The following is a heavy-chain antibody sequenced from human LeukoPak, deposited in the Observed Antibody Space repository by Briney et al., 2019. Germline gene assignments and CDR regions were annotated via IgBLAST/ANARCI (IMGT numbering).Heavy chain of an antibody. V-gene: IGHV3-23*01. Sequence: GGSLRLSCAASGFTFSSYDMSWVRQAPGKGLEWVSAISGSGGSTYYADSVKGRFTISRDNSKNTLFLRMNSLRAEDTAVYYCSLRAFWFDPWGQGTLVSVSS. J-gene: IGHJ5*02. D-gene: IGHD2-21*02. CDR2: ISGSGGST. CDR3: SLRAFWFDP. CDR1: GFTFSSYD.